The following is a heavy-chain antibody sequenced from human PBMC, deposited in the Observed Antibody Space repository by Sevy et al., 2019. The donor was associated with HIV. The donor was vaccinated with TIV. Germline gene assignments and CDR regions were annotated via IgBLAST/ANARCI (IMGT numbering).Heavy chain of an antibody. Sequence: ASVKVSCKASEYTFTSYYMHWVRQAPGQGLEWMGIINPSGGSTSYAQKFQGRVTMTRDTSTSTVYMELSSLRSEDTAVYYCARDKDEVVVINYYYGMDVWGQGTTVTVSS. J-gene: IGHJ6*02. D-gene: IGHD3-22*01. CDR3: ARDKDEVVVINYYYGMDV. V-gene: IGHV1-46*01. CDR2: INPSGGST. CDR1: EYTFTSYY.